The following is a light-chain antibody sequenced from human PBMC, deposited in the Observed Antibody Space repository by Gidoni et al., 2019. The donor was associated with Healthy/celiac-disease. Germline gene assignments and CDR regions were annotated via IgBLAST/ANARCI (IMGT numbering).Light chain of an antibody. CDR2: GAS. V-gene: IGKV3-20*01. J-gene: IGKJ1*01. CDR1: QSVSSSY. Sequence: EILLTQSPGTLSLSPRERATLSCSASQSVSSSYLAWYQQTPGQAPRHLIYGASSRATAIPDRFSGSGSGTVFTLTISRLEPEDFAVYYCQQYGSSRTFXQXTKVXIK. CDR3: QQYGSSRT.